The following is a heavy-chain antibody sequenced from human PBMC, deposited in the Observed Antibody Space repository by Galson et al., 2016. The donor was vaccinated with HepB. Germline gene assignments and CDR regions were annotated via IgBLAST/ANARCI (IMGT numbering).Heavy chain of an antibody. CDR3: ARGARGFGNAFDI. D-gene: IGHD1-14*01. J-gene: IGHJ3*02. CDR2: IYPGGRT. CDR1: GFTVTNNF. V-gene: IGHV3-53*01. Sequence: SLRLSCAASGFTVTNNFMCWVRQAPGRGLEWVSIIYPGGRTYYGDSVKGRFTISRDNSKNTLYLQMNTLRAEDTAVYYCARGARGFGNAFDIWGQGTEVTVSS.